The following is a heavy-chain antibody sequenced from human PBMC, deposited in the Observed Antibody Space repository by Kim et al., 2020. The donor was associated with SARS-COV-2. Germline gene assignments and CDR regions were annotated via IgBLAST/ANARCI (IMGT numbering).Heavy chain of an antibody. D-gene: IGHD3-3*01. CDR1: GFTFSSYS. CDR2: ISSSSSYI. Sequence: GGSLRLSCAASGFTFSSYSMNWVRQAPGKGLEWVSSISSSSSYIYYADSVKGRFTISRDNAKNSLYLQMNSLRAEDTAVYYCARGSGGGFTIFGESNWFDPRDQRTLVTVSS. V-gene: IGHV3-21*01. CDR3: ARGSGGGFTIFGESNWFDP. J-gene: IGHJ5*02.